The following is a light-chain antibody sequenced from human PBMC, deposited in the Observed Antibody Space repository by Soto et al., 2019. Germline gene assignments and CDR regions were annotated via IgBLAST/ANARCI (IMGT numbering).Light chain of an antibody. CDR2: EVN. CDR3: SSYTSSSTFV. Sequence: QSVLTEPPSGSGSTGQSVPNSYTRTSSDVRSYNRVSWYQQPPGTAPKLMIYEVNNRPSGVPDRFSGSKSGNTASLTISGLQAEDEADYYCSSYTSSSTFVFGTGTKVTVL. CDR1: SSDVRSYNR. V-gene: IGLV2-18*02. J-gene: IGLJ1*01.